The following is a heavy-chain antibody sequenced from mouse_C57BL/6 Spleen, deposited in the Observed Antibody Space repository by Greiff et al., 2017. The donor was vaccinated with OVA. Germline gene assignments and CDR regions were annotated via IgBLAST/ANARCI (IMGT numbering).Heavy chain of an antibody. V-gene: IGHV3-6*01. D-gene: IGHD1-1*01. CDR2: ISYDGSN. Sequence: EVQLQESGPGLVKPSQSLSLTCSVTGYSITSGYYWNWLRQFPGNKLEWMGYISYDGSNNYNPSLKNRISITRDTSKNQFFLKLNSVTTEDTATYYCARRNYGSSYGAMDYWGQGTSVTVSS. J-gene: IGHJ4*01. CDR3: ARRNYGSSYGAMDY. CDR1: GYSITSGYY.